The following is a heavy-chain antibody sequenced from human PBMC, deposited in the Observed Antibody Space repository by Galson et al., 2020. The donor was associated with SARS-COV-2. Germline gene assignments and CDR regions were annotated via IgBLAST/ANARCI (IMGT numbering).Heavy chain of an antibody. Sequence: ASVKVSCKASGYTFTDYFMHWVRQAPGQGLEWMGWVVPTSGGTNYAQTFQGRVTMTRDTSISTAYMELSGLRSDDTAVYYCARGGRDYDPGGYWGQGTLVTVSS. CDR2: VVPTSGGT. J-gene: IGHJ4*02. D-gene: IGHD4-17*01. V-gene: IGHV1-2*02. CDR3: ARGGRDYDPGGY. CDR1: GYTFTDYF.